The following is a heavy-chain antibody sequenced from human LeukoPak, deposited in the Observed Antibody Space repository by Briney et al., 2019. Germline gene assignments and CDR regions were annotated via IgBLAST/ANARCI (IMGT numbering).Heavy chain of an antibody. CDR2: ISNGGDYK. CDR1: GFTFSYFT. V-gene: IGHV3-21*01. Sequence: PGGSLTLSCTASGFTFSYFTTHWVRQAPGKGLEWVSSISNGGDYKRYAGSVRGRLTISRDNARNSMFLQMNSLRVEDTALYYCARDVGAVLGEANFDFWGQGTLVTVSS. CDR3: ARDVGAVLGEANFDF. J-gene: IGHJ4*02. D-gene: IGHD3-16*01.